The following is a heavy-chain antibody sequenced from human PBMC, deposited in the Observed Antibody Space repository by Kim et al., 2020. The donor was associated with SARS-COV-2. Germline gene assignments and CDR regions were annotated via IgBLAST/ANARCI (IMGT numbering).Heavy chain of an antibody. CDR3: ARHLGVDDSSWHDDY. J-gene: IGHJ4*02. V-gene: IGHV4-39*01. CDR2: IYYSGST. D-gene: IGHD6-13*01. Sequence: SETLSLTCTVSGGSISSSSYYWGWIRQPPGKGLEWIGSIYYSGSTYYNPSLKSRVTISVDTSKNQFSLKLSSVTAADTAVYYCARHLGVDDSSWHDDYWGQGTLVTVSS. CDR1: GGSISSSSYY.